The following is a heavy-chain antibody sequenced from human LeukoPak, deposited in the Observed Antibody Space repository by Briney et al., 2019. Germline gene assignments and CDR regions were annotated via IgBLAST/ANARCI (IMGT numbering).Heavy chain of an antibody. CDR3: ARDRTLWFGELYPYYYGMDV. Sequence: PSETLSLTCTVSGGSISGYNWGWIRQPPGKGLEWIGYISYSGTTNYNPSLKRRVTISVDTSKNPFSLRLSSVTAADTAVYYCARDRTLWFGELYPYYYGMDVWGQGTTVTVSS. CDR1: GGSISGYN. V-gene: IGHV4-59*12. CDR2: ISYSGTT. D-gene: IGHD3-10*01. J-gene: IGHJ6*02.